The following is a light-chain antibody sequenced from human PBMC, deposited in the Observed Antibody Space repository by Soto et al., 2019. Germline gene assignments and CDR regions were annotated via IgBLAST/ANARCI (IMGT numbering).Light chain of an antibody. CDR2: SIS. CDR3: QQSYGNPPEWT. Sequence: DLQMTQSPSSLSASVGDRVTITCRASQTISSYLNWYQQKPGKAPKLLIYSISNLQSGVPSRFSGSGSGTDFTLTISSLQPEDFATYYCQQSYGNPPEWTFGRGTKVEIK. J-gene: IGKJ1*01. V-gene: IGKV1-39*01. CDR1: QTISSY.